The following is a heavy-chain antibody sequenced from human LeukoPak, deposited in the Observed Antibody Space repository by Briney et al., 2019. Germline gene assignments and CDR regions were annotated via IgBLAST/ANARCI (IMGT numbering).Heavy chain of an antibody. CDR3: ARDYRYTIFGVVILPYYFDY. V-gene: IGHV1-69*04. D-gene: IGHD3-3*01. CDR1: GGTFSSYA. J-gene: IGHJ4*02. Sequence: GASVKVSCKASGGTFSSYAISWVRQAPGQGLEWMGRIIPILGIANYAQKFQGRVAITADKSTSTAYMELSSLRSEDTAVYYCARDYRYTIFGVVILPYYFDYWGQGTLVTVSS. CDR2: IIPILGIA.